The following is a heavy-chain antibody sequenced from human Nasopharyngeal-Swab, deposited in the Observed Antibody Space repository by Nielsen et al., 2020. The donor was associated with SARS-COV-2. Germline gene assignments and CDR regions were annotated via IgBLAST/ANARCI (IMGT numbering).Heavy chain of an antibody. CDR1: GFNFSSYA. CDR3: ARDNAGSGSYYGAIGFDY. Sequence: GESLKISCAASGFNFSSYAMHWVRQAPGKGLEWVAVISYEGSNKYYADSVKGRFTISRDNSKNTLYLQMNSLRAEDTAVYYCARDNAGSGSYYGAIGFDYWGQGTLVTVSS. D-gene: IGHD3-10*01. V-gene: IGHV3-30-3*01. J-gene: IGHJ4*02. CDR2: ISYEGSNK.